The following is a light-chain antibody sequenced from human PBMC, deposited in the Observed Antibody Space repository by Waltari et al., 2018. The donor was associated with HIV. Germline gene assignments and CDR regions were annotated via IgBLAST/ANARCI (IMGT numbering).Light chain of an antibody. V-gene: IGKV3-20*01. CDR3: HQYGNPPFT. Sequence: DMALPQPPGTLSLSPGERATLSCRASQNVNNRYLPWSQLKPGQPPRLLIYAASNRPPGIPARFSGRGSGTDFTLTITRLEPEDFAVYSCHQYGNPPFTFGQGSKLEI. CDR1: QNVNNRY. J-gene: IGKJ2*01. CDR2: AAS.